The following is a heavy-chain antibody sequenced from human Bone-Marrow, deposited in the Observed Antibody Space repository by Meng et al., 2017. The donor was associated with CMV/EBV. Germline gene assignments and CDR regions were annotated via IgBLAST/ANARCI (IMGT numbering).Heavy chain of an antibody. CDR3: AKLEGMGKVDY. D-gene: IGHD1-14*01. V-gene: IGHV3-23*01. CDR2: ISGSGGGT. J-gene: IGHJ4*02. Sequence: GESLKISCAASGFTFDDYTMHWVRQAPGKGLEWVSGISGSGGGTYYADSVKGRITISRDNSRNTLYLQMNSLRAEDTAIYYCAKLEGMGKVDYWGQGTLVTVSS. CDR1: GFTFDDYT.